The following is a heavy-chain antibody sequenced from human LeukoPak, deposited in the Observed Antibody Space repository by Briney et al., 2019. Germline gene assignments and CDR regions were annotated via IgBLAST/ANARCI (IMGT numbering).Heavy chain of an antibody. CDR1: GFTFSRYS. V-gene: IGHV3-48*02. CDR3: AREGEDDFYNGIDV. Sequence: GGSLRLSCAASGFTFSRYSMYWVRQAPGKGLEWVSFIRESSSTIYYADSVKGRFTISRDNGKNSLYLQMNSLRDEDTAVYYCAREGEDDFYNGIDVWGQGTTVTVSS. D-gene: IGHD1-26*01. CDR2: IRESSSTI. J-gene: IGHJ6*02.